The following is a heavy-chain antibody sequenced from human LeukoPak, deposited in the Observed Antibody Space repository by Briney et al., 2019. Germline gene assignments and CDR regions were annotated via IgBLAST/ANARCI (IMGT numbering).Heavy chain of an antibody. D-gene: IGHD3-3*02. J-gene: IGHJ4*02. CDR3: ARDLAFFALSP. V-gene: IGHV3-33*01. CDR1: GFILANYG. Sequence: PGGSLRLSCAASGFILANYGMHWVRQAPGRGLEWVAGISYDESKTYFGDSVKGRFTISRDTSKNTLYLQMNSLRIEGTAVYYCARDLAFFALSPGGQGTLVTVSS. CDR2: ISYDESKT.